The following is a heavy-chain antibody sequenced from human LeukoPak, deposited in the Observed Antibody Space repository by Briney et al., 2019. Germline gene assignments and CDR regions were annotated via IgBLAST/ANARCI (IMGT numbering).Heavy chain of an antibody. V-gene: IGHV7-4-1*02. CDR2: INTNTGNP. D-gene: IGHD3-10*01. CDR1: GYTFTSYA. Sequence: LVKVSCKASGYTFTSYAMNWVRQAPGQGLEWMGWINTNTGNPTYAQGFTGRFVFSLDTSVSTAYLQISSLRAEDTAVYYCARGALPMVRGVIIETNFDYWGQGTLVTVSS. J-gene: IGHJ4*02. CDR3: ARGALPMVRGVIIETNFDY.